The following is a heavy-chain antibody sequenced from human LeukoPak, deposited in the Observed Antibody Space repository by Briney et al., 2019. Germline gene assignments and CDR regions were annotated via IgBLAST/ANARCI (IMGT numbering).Heavy chain of an antibody. Sequence: SVKVSCKASGGTFSSYAISWVRQAPGQGLEWMGRIIPILGIANYAQKLQGRVTMTTDTSTSTAYMELRSLRSDDTAVYYCARLYCSSTSCYTGYGSLDYWGQGTLVTVSS. CDR2: IIPILGIA. CDR3: ARLYCSSTSCYTGYGSLDY. CDR1: GGTFSSYA. J-gene: IGHJ4*02. D-gene: IGHD2-2*02. V-gene: IGHV1-69*04.